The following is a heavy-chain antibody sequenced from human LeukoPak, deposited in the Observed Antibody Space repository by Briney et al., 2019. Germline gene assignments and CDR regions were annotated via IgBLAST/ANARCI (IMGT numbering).Heavy chain of an antibody. D-gene: IGHD6-19*01. CDR1: GYTFTSYD. Sequence: GASVTVSCKASGYTFTSYDINWVRQATGQGLEWVGWMNPNSGNTGYAQKFQGRVTMTRNTYIRTAYMELSSLRSEDTAVYYCAPSIAVAMDVWGQGTTVTVSS. CDR3: APSIAVAMDV. V-gene: IGHV1-8*01. J-gene: IGHJ6*02. CDR2: MNPNSGNT.